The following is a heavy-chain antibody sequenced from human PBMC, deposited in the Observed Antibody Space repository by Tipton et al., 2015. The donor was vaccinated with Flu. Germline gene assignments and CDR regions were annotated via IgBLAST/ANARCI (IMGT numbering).Heavy chain of an antibody. CDR2: IRFDGSTE. Sequence: SGFTFSHYGIHWVRQAPGKGLEWVAFIRFDGSTEYYADSVKGRFTISRDNIRNTLYLQMNSLRAEDTAIYYCARVIPEFVAGLSYWGQGTLVSVSS. V-gene: IGHV3-30*02. D-gene: IGHD6-19*01. CDR3: ARVIPEFVAGLSY. J-gene: IGHJ4*02. CDR1: GFTFSHYG.